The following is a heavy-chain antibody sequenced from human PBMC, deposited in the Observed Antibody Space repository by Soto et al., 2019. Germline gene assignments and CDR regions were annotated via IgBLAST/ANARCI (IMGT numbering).Heavy chain of an antibody. CDR2: IYYSGST. V-gene: IGHV4-59*01. J-gene: IGHJ3*02. CDR3: AREKDYYDSSGYYDLPHALAI. Sequence: SETLSLTCTVSGGSISSYYWSWIRQPPGKGLEWIGYIYYSGSTNYNPSLKSRVTISVDTSKNQFSLKLSSVTAADTAVYYCAREKDYYDSSGYYDLPHALAIWGQGTMVTVSS. CDR1: GGSISSYY. D-gene: IGHD3-22*01.